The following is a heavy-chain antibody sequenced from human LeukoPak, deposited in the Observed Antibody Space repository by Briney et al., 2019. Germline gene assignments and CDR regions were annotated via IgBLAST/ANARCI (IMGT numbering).Heavy chain of an antibody. Sequence: SETLSLTCTVSGGSISSYYWSWIRQPPGKGLEWIGYIYYSGSTNYNPSLKSRVTISVDTSKNQFFLKLSSVTAADTAVYYCAGRAGDWFHFDYWGQGTLVTVSS. D-gene: IGHD7-27*01. V-gene: IGHV4-59*01. CDR1: GGSISSYY. J-gene: IGHJ4*02. CDR3: AGRAGDWFHFDY. CDR2: IYYSGST.